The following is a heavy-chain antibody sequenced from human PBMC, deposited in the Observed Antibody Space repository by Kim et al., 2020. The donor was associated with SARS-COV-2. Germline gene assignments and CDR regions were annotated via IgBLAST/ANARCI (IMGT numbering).Heavy chain of an antibody. D-gene: IGHD5-12*01. J-gene: IGHJ4*02. CDR3: AKALLESGYDFSLGY. V-gene: IGHV3-23*01. Sequence: DPVKGRFTISRDNSKNTLYLQMNSLRAEDTAVYYCAKALLESGYDFSLGYWGQGTLVTVSS.